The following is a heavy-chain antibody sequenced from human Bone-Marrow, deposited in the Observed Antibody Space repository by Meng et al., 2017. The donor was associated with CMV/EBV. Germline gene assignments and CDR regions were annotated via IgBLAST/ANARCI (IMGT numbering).Heavy chain of an antibody. J-gene: IGHJ4*02. CDR3: AGRYYYDSSGYYWLDY. D-gene: IGHD3-22*01. CDR2: ISGSGGST. V-gene: IGHV3-23*01. CDR1: FTFSSYA. Sequence: FTFSSYAMGWVRQAPGKGLEWVSAISGSGGSTYYADSVKGRFTISRDNSKNTLYLQMNSLRAEDTAVYYCAGRYYYDSSGYYWLDYWGQGTLVTVSS.